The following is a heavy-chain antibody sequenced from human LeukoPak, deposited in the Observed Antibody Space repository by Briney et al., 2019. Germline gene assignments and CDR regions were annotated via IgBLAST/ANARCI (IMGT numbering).Heavy chain of an antibody. CDR3: ARATIVPAAINWFDP. V-gene: IGHV4-30-4*01. CDR2: IYHSETT. J-gene: IGHJ5*02. Sequence: RPSETLSLTCTVSGGSISSGDYYWSWLRQPPGKGLEWIGYIYHSETTYYNPSLKSRVTMSVDTSKNQLSLKLSSVTAADTAVYYCARATIVPAAINWFDPWGQGTLVTVSS. D-gene: IGHD2-2*02. CDR1: GGSISSGDYY.